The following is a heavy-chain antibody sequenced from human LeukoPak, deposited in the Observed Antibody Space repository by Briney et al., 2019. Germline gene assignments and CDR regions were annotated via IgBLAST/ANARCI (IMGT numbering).Heavy chain of an antibody. D-gene: IGHD1-26*01. Sequence: GAALQISYDGAGSFFTSYWIGGGRPRAGKGVGWRGIIYRGDSDTRYSPSFEGEVTISAEKTSNTAYLQWSSLKASDTAMYYCAIRYSGSYNDYWGQGTLVTVSS. J-gene: IGHJ4*02. V-gene: IGHV5-51*01. CDR3: AIRYSGSYNDY. CDR2: IYRGDSDT. CDR1: GSFFTSYW.